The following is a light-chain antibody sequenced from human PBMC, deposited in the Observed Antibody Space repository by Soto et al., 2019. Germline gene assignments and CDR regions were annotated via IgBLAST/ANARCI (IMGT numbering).Light chain of an antibody. CDR1: ESVVVSY. J-gene: IGKJ5*01. V-gene: IGKV3D-20*02. CDR2: GGS. CDR3: QQRSNWPIT. Sequence: EVVLTQSPGTLSLSPGERGTLSCRASESVVVSYLAWYQQKPGRAPRLLIYGGSSRATGTPDRFSGSGSGTDFNLTISSLEPEDFAVYYCQQRSNWPITFGQGTRLEIK.